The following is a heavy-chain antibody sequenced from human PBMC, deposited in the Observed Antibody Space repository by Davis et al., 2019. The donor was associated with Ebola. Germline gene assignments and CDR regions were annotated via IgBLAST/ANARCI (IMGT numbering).Heavy chain of an antibody. CDR1: GFTVSSNY. CDR3: SRGGAVKFDN. CDR2: IYSGGST. D-gene: IGHD4-17*01. V-gene: IGHV3-53*01. Sequence: GESLKISCAASGFTVSSNYMSWVRQAPGKGLEWVSVIYSGGSTYYADSVKGRFTISRDNTKNSLYLQMNSLRDEDTALYYCSRGGAVKFDNWGQGTLVTVSS. J-gene: IGHJ4*02.